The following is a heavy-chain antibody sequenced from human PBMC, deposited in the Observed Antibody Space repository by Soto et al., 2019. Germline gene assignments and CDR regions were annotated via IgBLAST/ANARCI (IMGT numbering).Heavy chain of an antibody. D-gene: IGHD4-17*01. J-gene: IGHJ6*02. V-gene: IGHV3-74*01. CDR1: GFTFSSYW. CDR2: INSDGSST. Sequence: PGGSLRLSCAASGFTFSSYWMHWVRQAPGKGLVWVSRINSDGSSTSYADSVKGRFTISRDNAKNTLYLQMNSLRAEDTAVYYCARIYGDYEAYYYYGMDVWGQGTTVTV. CDR3: ARIYGDYEAYYYYGMDV.